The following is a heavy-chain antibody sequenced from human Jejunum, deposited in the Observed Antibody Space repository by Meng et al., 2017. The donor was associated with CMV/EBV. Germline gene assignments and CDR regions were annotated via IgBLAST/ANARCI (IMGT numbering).Heavy chain of an antibody. Sequence: CSVSGDSISTYFWTWIRPVPGKGLESIGSVHGSRGTNYNPSFKSPVTISADTSKNQVSLRLTSVTAADTAVFYCARGRWTGGWFDPWGRGRLVTVSS. J-gene: IGHJ5*02. D-gene: IGHD3/OR15-3a*01. V-gene: IGHV4-59*12. CDR3: ARGRWTGGWFDP. CDR1: GDSISTYF. CDR2: VHGSRGT.